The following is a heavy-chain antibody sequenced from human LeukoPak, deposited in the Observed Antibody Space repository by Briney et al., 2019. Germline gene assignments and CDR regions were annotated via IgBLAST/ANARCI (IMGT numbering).Heavy chain of an antibody. CDR2: ISGSGGST. D-gene: IGHD1-26*01. V-gene: IGHV3-23*01. Sequence: KSGGSLRLSCAASGFTFSSYAMSWVRQAPGKGLEWVSAISGSGGSTYYADSVKGRFTISRDNSKNTLYLQMNSLRAEDTAVYYCAKGAVVGATPRRALYGMDVWGQGTTVTVSS. CDR1: GFTFSSYA. CDR3: AKGAVVGATPRRALYGMDV. J-gene: IGHJ6*02.